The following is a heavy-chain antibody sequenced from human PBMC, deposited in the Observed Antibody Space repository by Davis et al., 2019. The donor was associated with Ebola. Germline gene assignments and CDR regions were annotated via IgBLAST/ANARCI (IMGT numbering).Heavy chain of an antibody. CDR3: TGSYGGFDF. CDR1: GFTFSGSA. V-gene: IGHV3-73*01. D-gene: IGHD4-23*01. Sequence: GESLKISCAASGFTFSGSAMHWVRQASGKGLEWVGRIRSKANSYATAHAASVKGRFTISRDDSKNTAYLQMNSLKTEDTAVYYCTGSYGGFDFWGQGTLVTVSS. CDR2: IRSKANSYAT. J-gene: IGHJ4*02.